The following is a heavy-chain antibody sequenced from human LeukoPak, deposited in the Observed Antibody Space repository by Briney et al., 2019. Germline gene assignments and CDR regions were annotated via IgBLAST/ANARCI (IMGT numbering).Heavy chain of an antibody. CDR3: ARRAGAYSHPYDY. V-gene: IGHV3-53*01. CDR1: GGSISSYY. CDR2: IYSDNT. J-gene: IGHJ4*02. Sequence: ETLSLTCTVSGGSISSYYWSWIRQPPGKGLEWVSFIYSDNTHYSDSLKGRFTTSRDNSKNTLYLQMNSLRAEDTAVYYCARRAGAYSHPYDYWGQGTLVTVSS. D-gene: IGHD4/OR15-4a*01.